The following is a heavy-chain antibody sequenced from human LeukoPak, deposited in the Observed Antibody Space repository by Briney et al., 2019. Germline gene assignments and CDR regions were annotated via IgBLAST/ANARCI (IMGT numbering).Heavy chain of an antibody. CDR3: AKWGDCSSTSCYGHFGSNQYFDY. CDR2: IKSKSDGGTT. CDR1: GFTFSNAW. J-gene: IGHJ4*02. Sequence: GGSPRLSCAASGFTFSNAWMSWVRQAPGKGLEWVGRIKSKSDGGTTDYAAPVKGRFTISRDDSKNTLYLQMNSLRAEDTAVYYCAKWGDCSSTSCYGHFGSNQYFDYWGQGTLVTVSS. V-gene: IGHV3-15*01. D-gene: IGHD2-2*01.